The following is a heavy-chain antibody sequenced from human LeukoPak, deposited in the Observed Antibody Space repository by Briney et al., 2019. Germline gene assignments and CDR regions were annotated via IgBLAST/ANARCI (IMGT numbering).Heavy chain of an antibody. CDR2: INHSGST. J-gene: IGHJ4*02. CDR1: GGSISSSSYY. V-gene: IGHV4-39*07. Sequence: SETLSLTCTVSGGSISSSSYYWSWIRQPPGKGLEWIGEINHSGSTNYNPSLKSRVTISVDTSKNQFSLKLSSVTAADTAVYYCARGLKARFWGQGTLVTVSS. CDR3: ARGLKARF. D-gene: IGHD1-26*01.